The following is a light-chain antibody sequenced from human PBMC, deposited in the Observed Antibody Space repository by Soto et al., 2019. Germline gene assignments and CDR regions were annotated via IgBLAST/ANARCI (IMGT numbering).Light chain of an antibody. Sequence: EVVLTQSPGTLSLSPGERATLSCRASQTVDSTYLAWYQQKPGQAPRLLIYLASSRAACVPDRFSGSGSGTDFTLTISKLHPEDFAVYYCQQYDTSPPLYTFGQGTKLEIK. V-gene: IGKV3-20*01. CDR2: LAS. CDR1: QTVDSTY. CDR3: QQYDTSPPLYT. J-gene: IGKJ2*01.